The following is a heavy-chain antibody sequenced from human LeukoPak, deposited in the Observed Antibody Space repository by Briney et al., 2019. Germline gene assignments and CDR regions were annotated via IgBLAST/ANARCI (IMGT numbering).Heavy chain of an antibody. CDR2: VRYDSSNK. D-gene: IGHD3-10*01. CDR3: AKGSWFGDKKFDP. CDR1: GFTFSGYG. Sequence: GGSLRLSCAASGFTFSGYGMHWVRQAPGKGLEWVAFVRYDSSNKYYADSVKGRFTVSRDNSKNTLYLQMNSLRAEDTAVYYCAKGSWFGDKKFDPWGQGTLVTVSS. J-gene: IGHJ5*02. V-gene: IGHV3-30*02.